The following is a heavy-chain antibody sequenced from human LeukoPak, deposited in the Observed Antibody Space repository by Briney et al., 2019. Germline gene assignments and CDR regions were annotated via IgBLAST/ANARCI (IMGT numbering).Heavy chain of an antibody. CDR1: GDSVSSNSAA. CDR2: TYYRSKLYN. V-gene: IGHV6-1*01. Sequence: SETLSLTCAISGDSVSSNSAAWNWIRHSPSRGLEWLGRTYYRSKLYNDYAVSVKSRITINPDTSKNQFSLQLNSVTPEDTAVYYCARETSGSYPRRYYYMDVWGKGTTVTVSS. J-gene: IGHJ6*03. D-gene: IGHD1-26*01. CDR3: ARETSGSYPRRYYYMDV.